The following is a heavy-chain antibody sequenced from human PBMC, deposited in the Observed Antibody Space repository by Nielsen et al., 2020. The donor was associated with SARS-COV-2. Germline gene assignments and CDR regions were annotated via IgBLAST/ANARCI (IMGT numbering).Heavy chain of an antibody. CDR2: ISHGDSDT. CDR1: GYNFATYW. CDR3: ARQGRFCSRTTCSRNYFDS. Sequence: GGSLKISCQGSGYNFATYWIAWVRQMPGKGLEWMGVISHGDSDTRYSPAFQGQVTISADQSITTAYLQWSSLKASDTAIYYCARQGRFCSRTTCSRNYFDSWGQGTLVTVSS. J-gene: IGHJ4*02. V-gene: IGHV5-51*01. D-gene: IGHD2-2*01.